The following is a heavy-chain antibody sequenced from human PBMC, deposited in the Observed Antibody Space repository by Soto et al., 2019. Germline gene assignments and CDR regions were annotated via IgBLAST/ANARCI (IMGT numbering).Heavy chain of an antibody. Sequence: GGSLRLSCAASGFTFSSYAMSWVRQAPGKGLEWVSGISGSGGSTYYADSVKGRFTISRDNSKNTLYLQMNSLRAEDAAVYYCAKDRGIAVAGPGDYWGQGTLVTVSS. D-gene: IGHD6-19*01. CDR3: AKDRGIAVAGPGDY. J-gene: IGHJ4*02. CDR1: GFTFSSYA. CDR2: ISGSGGST. V-gene: IGHV3-23*01.